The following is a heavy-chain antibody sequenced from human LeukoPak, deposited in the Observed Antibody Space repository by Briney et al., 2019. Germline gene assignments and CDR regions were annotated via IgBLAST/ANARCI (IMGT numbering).Heavy chain of an antibody. Sequence: SETPSLTCAVSGASISSGGYSWSWIRQPPGKGLEWIGYIYHSGSTYYNPSLKSRVTISVDRSKNQFSLKLSSVTAADTAVYYCARAGRMITFGGVTYYFDYWGQGTLVTVSS. CDR3: ARAGRMITFGGVTYYFDY. D-gene: IGHD3-16*01. CDR1: GASISSGGYS. V-gene: IGHV4-30-2*01. J-gene: IGHJ4*02. CDR2: IYHSGST.